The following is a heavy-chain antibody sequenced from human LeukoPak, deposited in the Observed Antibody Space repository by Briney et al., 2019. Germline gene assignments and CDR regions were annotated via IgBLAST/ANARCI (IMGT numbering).Heavy chain of an antibody. CDR3: ARVRYCDSTSCYFADY. D-gene: IGHD2-2*01. CDR2: IKEDGSEK. V-gene: IGHV3-7*04. CDR1: GFTFSSYW. J-gene: IGHJ4*02. Sequence: GGSLRLSCAASGFTFSSYWMSCVRQAPGKGLEWVANIKEDGSEKYYVDSVKGRFTVSRDSAKNSLYLQMNSLSPEDTAVYYCARVRYCDSTSCYFADYWGQGTLVTVSS.